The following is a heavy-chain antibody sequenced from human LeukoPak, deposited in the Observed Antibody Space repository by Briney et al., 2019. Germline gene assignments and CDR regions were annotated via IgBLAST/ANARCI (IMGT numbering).Heavy chain of an antibody. CDR3: ARVGYSSSQWVYYFDY. V-gene: IGHV4-4*07. Sequence: SETLSLTCTVSGGSISSYYWSWIRQPAGKGLEWIGRIYTSGSTNYNPSLKSRVTMSVDTSKNQFSLKLSSVTAADTAVYYCARVGYSSSQWVYYFDYWGQGTLVTASS. D-gene: IGHD6-13*01. CDR2: IYTSGST. CDR1: GGSISSYY. J-gene: IGHJ4*02.